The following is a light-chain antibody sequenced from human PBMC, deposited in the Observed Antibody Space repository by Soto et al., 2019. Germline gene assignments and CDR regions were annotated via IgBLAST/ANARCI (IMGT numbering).Light chain of an antibody. CDR1: SSDVGGYNY. Sequence: QSALTQPASVSGSPGQSITISCTGTSSDVGGYNYVSWYQQHPGKAPKLMIFEVSNRPSGVSDRFSGSKSGNTASLTISGLQAEDEADYYCNSYTSTRNRIFGGGTKVTV. CDR3: NSYTSTRNRI. CDR2: EVS. J-gene: IGLJ2*01. V-gene: IGLV2-14*01.